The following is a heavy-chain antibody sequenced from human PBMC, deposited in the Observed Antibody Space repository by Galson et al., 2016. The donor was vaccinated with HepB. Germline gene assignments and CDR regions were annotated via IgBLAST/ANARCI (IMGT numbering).Heavy chain of an antibody. CDR3: ARHLKIQLWLRGNWFDP. V-gene: IGHV4-39*01. J-gene: IGHJ5*02. CDR2: IYYSGST. Sequence: ETLSLTCTVSGGSISSSSYYWGWTRQPPGKGLEWIGSIYYSGSTYYNPSLKSRVTISVDTTKNQFSLKLSSVTAADTSVYYCARHLKIQLWLRGNWFDPWGQGTLVTVSS. CDR1: GGSISSSSYY. D-gene: IGHD5-18*01.